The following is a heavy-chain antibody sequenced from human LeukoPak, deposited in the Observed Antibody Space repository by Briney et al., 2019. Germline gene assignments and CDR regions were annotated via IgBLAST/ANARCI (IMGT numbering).Heavy chain of an antibody. CDR1: GFAFGNYY. Sequence: GGSLRLSCAASGFAFGNYYMNWVRQAPGKGLDWVANIKQDGSEKNYVDSVKGRFTISRDNAKNSLYLLLNSLRVEDTAVYYCATYCSADGCSSLGGYWGQGTLVTVCS. CDR3: ATYCSADGCSSLGGY. J-gene: IGHJ4*02. V-gene: IGHV3-7*01. CDR2: IKQDGSEK. D-gene: IGHD2-15*01.